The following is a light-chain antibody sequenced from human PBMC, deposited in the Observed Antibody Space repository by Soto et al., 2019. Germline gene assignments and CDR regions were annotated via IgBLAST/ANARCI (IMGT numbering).Light chain of an antibody. Sequence: EIVLTQSPGTLSLSPGQRATLSCRASQSISSNLAWYQQKPGQAPRLLIYDASNRATGIPARFSGSGSGTDFTLTISSLEPEDFAVYYCQQRSNWPGTFGQGARLENK. CDR3: QQRSNWPGT. CDR2: DAS. V-gene: IGKV3-11*01. CDR1: QSISSN. J-gene: IGKJ5*01.